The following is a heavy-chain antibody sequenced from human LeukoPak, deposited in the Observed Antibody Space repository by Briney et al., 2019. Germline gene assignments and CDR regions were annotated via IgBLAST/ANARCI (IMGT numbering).Heavy chain of an antibody. J-gene: IGHJ6*02. D-gene: IGHD3-10*01. CDR1: GYNFANYW. V-gene: IGHV5-10-1*01. CDR3: AKGPSLLRGAPPSSTDGMDV. CDR2: IDPTDSYT. Sequence: GESLKISCRGSGYNFANYWISWLRQMPGKGLEWMGRIDPTDSYTNYSPWFQRRVTISTDRSNNAVYLRWSSLEDSDTAMYYCAKGPSLLRGAPPSSTDGMDVWGQGTTVTVSS.